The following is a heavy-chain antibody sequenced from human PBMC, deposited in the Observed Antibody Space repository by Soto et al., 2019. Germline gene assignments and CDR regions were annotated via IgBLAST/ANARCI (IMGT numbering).Heavy chain of an antibody. CDR3: ARDIRRDPAWGYYYYYMDV. CDR2: IYYSGST. Sequence: PSETLSLTCTVPGGSISSYYWSWIRQPPGKGLEWIGYIYYSGSTNYNPSLKSRVTISVDTSKNQFSLKLSSVTAADTAVYYCARDIRRDPAWGYYYYYMDVWGKGTTVTVSS. V-gene: IGHV4-59*01. J-gene: IGHJ6*03. D-gene: IGHD3-3*02. CDR1: GGSISSYY.